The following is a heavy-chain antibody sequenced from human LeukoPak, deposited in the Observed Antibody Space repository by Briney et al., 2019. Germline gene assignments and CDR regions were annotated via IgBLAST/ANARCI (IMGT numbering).Heavy chain of an antibody. CDR1: SGSISSSIYY. Sequence: PSETLSLTCAVSSGSISSSIYYWGWIRQPPGKGLEWIGTIYYTGSTYLNPSLKSRVTISVDTSRNQFSLKLSFATAADTAVYYCARVIGSSGYYYYFDYWGQGTLVTVSS. CDR2: IYYTGST. J-gene: IGHJ4*02. V-gene: IGHV4-39*01. CDR3: ARVIGSSGYYYYFDY. D-gene: IGHD3-22*01.